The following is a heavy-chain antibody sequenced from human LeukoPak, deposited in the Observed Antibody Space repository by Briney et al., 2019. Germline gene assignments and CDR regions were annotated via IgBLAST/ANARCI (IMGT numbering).Heavy chain of an antibody. J-gene: IGHJ3*02. D-gene: IGHD3-16*01. V-gene: IGHV4-61*01. CDR3: ARDMTRTAFDI. Sequence: PSETLSLTCTVSGGSISSRTYYWSWIRQPPGKGLEWIGYIYYSGSTNYNPSLKSRVTISVDTSKNQFSLKLSSVTAADTAVYYCARDMTRTAFDIWGQGTMVTVSS. CDR2: IYYSGST. CDR1: GGSISSRTYY.